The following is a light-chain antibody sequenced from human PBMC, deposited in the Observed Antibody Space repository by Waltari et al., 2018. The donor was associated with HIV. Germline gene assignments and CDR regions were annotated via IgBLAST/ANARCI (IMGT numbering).Light chain of an antibody. CDR3: QQSYITPCA. V-gene: IGKV1-39*01. CDR1: ANIATY. J-gene: IGKJ2*01. CDR2: GAS. Sequence: DIQMTQSPSSLSASVGDTVTITCRASANIATYLNWYHHKSGAAPKLLIYGASSLQNAVPSRFSGSGVGTHFSLTITSLQADDFGTYYCQQSYITPCAFGQGTKLEV.